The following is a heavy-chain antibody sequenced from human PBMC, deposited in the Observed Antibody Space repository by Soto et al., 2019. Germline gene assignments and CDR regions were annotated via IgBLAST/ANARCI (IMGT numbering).Heavy chain of an antibody. V-gene: IGHV3-23*01. CDR3: AKDLYRMTTVTPGAFDI. Sequence: EVQLLESGGGLVQPGGSLRLSCAASGFTFSSYAMSWVRQAPGKGLEWVSAISGSGGSTYYADSVKGRFTISRDNSKNTLYLQMNSLRAEDTAVYYCAKDLYRMTTVTPGAFDIWGQGTMVTVSS. CDR2: ISGSGGST. CDR1: GFTFSSYA. D-gene: IGHD4-17*01. J-gene: IGHJ3*02.